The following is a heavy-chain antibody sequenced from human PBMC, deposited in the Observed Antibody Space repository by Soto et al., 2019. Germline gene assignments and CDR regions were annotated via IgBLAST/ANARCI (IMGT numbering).Heavy chain of an antibody. CDR2: INPSGGST. CDR1: GYTFINYY. D-gene: IGHD2-2*01. J-gene: IGHJ1*01. Sequence: QVQLVQSGAEVKQPGASVKVSCKASGYTFINYYIHWVRQAPGQGLEWMGIINPSGGSTTYAQKFQGRVTMTRDTSTDTVYMELSNLRSEDTAVYYCARRDCISTCCQFQHWGQGTLVTVSS. CDR3: ARRDCISTCCQFQH. V-gene: IGHV1-46*01.